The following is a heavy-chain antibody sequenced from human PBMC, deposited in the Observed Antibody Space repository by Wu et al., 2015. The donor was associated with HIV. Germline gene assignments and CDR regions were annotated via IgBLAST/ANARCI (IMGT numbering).Heavy chain of an antibody. CDR3: ARDLYPHSRVYDILTGYNWFDP. CDR1: GGTFSSYG. V-gene: IGHV1-18*01. CDR2: ISAYNGNT. J-gene: IGHJ5*02. Sequence: QVQLLQSGAEVKKPGSSVKVSCKASGGTFSSYGISWVRQAPGQGLEWMGWISAYNGNTNYAQKLQGRVTMTTDTSTSTAYMELRSLRSDDTAVYYCARDLYPHSRVYDILTGYNWFDPGPGNPGHRLL. D-gene: IGHD3-9*01.